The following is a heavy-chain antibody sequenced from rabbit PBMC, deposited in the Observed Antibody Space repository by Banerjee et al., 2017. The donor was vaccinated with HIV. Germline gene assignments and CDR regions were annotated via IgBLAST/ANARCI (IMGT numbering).Heavy chain of an antibody. CDR1: GFSFSSGYH. CDR3: ARGDL. CDR2: IYGGSSGNT. V-gene: IGHV1S45*01. J-gene: IGHJ6*01. Sequence: QEQLKETGGGLVQPGGSLTLSCKASGFSFSSGYHMCWVRQAPGKGLEWIACIYGGSSGNTYYANWAKGRFTISKTSSTTVTLQMTSLTAADTATYFCARGDLWGPGTLVTVS.